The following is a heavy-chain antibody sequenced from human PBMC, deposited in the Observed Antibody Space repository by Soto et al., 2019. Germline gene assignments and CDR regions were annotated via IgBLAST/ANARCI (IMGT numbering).Heavy chain of an antibody. CDR3: ARDVTMVRGVIIMDYYGMDV. Sequence: PSETLSLTCSVSGGSIASRSYYWGWIRQPPGKGLEWIGSVYYRGSGFYNPSLKSRVTILVDPSRDQFTLSLNAVTAADTAVYYCARDVTMVRGVIIMDYYGMDVWGQGTTVTVSS. J-gene: IGHJ6*02. CDR2: VYYRGSG. CDR1: GGSIASRSYY. D-gene: IGHD3-10*01. V-gene: IGHV4-39*02.